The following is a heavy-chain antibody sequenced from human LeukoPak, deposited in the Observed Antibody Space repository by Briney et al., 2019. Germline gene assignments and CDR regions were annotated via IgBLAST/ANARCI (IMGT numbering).Heavy chain of an antibody. CDR1: GYTSVSYD. Sequence: ASVKVSCKASGYTSVSYDINWLRQATGQGLEWMGWVSPNSGDTGYAQKFRGRVTMTRNTSISTAYMELSNLEVDDTAVYYCARGRPHGVWGQGTTVTVSS. J-gene: IGHJ6*02. V-gene: IGHV1-8*01. CDR3: ARGRPHGV. CDR2: VSPNSGDT.